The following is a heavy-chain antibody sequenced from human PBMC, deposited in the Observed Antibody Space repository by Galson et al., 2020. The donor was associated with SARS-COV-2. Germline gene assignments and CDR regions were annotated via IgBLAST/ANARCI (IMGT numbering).Heavy chain of an antibody. V-gene: IGHV3-53*04. D-gene: IGHD6-19*01. CDR1: GFSVSSNY. CDR3: ARDQAVAAAGVYYYYAMDI. CDR2: IYSGGGT. J-gene: IGHJ6*02. Sequence: GETLKISCAAPGFSVSSNYMRWVRQAPGKGLEWVSIIYSGGGTYYADSVKGRFTISRHNSENTLYLKMNSLTADDTAVYFCARDQAVAAAGVYYYYAMDIWGQGTTVTVSS.